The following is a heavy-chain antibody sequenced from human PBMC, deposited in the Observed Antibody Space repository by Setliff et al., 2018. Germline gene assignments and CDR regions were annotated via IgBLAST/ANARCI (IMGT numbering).Heavy chain of an antibody. CDR3: ARASRFGTTMWRGDYYMDV. Sequence: GASVKVSCKTSGYPFTNYAMNWVRQAPGQGLEWMGWINTKTGNPTYAQGFTGRFVFSLDTSVSTAYLQINSLKAEDTAVYYCARASRFGTTMWRGDYYMDVWGKGTTVTVSS. D-gene: IGHD3-10*01. CDR1: GYPFTNYA. V-gene: IGHV7-4-1*02. J-gene: IGHJ6*03. CDR2: INTKTGNP.